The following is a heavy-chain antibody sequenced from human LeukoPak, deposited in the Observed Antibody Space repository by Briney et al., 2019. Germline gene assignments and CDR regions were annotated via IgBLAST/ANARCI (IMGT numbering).Heavy chain of an antibody. CDR3: ARVKQWLALSRYFDL. D-gene: IGHD6-19*01. J-gene: IGHJ2*01. CDR1: GGSISSYY. CDR2: IYYSGST. V-gene: IGHV4-59*01. Sequence: KPSETLSLTCTVSGGSISSYYWSWIRQPPGKGLEWIGYIYYSGSTNYNPSLKSRVTISVDTSKNQFSLKLSSVTAADTAVYYCARVKQWLALSRYFDLWGRGTLVTVSS.